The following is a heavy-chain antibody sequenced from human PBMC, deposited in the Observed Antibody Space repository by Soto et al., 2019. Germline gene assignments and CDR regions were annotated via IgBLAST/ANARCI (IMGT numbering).Heavy chain of an antibody. CDR3: AKKEKYDHVWGKSPLD. D-gene: IGHD3-16*01. Sequence: PGGSLRLSCAASGFTFHNYAMSWVRQSPGKGLEWVSSINGPGDDTYYADSVKGRFTISRDNSKNTLYLQMNSLRAEDTALYYCAKKEKYDHVWGKSPLDWGQGTLVTVSS. V-gene: IGHV3-23*01. CDR1: GFTFHNYA. J-gene: IGHJ4*03. CDR2: INGPGDDT.